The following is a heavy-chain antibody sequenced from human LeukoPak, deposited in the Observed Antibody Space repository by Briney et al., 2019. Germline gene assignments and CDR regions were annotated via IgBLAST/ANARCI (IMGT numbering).Heavy chain of an antibody. Sequence: GGSLRLPCAASGFPFDSYGMSWVRQAPGKGLEWVSLISGSTTVIYYADSVKGRFTISRDNSKDTLYLQMNSLRADDTAVYYCAENVRRLGDHDYWGQGTLVTVSS. CDR1: GFPFDSYG. J-gene: IGHJ4*02. CDR3: AENVRRLGDHDY. CDR2: ISGSTTVI. D-gene: IGHD3-10*02. V-gene: IGHV3-23*01.